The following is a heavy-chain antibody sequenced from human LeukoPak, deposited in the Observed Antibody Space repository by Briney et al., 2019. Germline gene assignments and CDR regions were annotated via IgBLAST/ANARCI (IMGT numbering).Heavy chain of an antibody. CDR2: IYYSGST. J-gene: IGHJ6*03. V-gene: IGHV4-59*01. Sequence: SETLSLTCTVSGGSISSYYWSWIRQPPGKGLEWIGYIYYSGSTNYNPSLKSRVTISVDTSKNQFSLKLSSVTAADTAVYYCARGPYYDFWSGYATYYYYYYMDVWGKGATVTVSS. D-gene: IGHD3-3*01. CDR1: GGSISSYY. CDR3: ARGPYYDFWSGYATYYYYYYMDV.